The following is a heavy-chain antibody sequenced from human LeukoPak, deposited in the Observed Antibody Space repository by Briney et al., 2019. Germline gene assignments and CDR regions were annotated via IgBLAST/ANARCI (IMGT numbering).Heavy chain of an antibody. Sequence: GFLRLSCAASGFTFSSYGMHWVRQAPGKGLEWVAVISYDGSNKYYADSVKGRFTISRDNSKNTLYLQMNSLRAEDTAVYYCAVGIAVAGAFDYWGQGTLVTVSS. CDR3: AVGIAVAGAFDY. V-gene: IGHV3-30*03. CDR1: GFTFSSYG. D-gene: IGHD6-19*01. CDR2: ISYDGSNK. J-gene: IGHJ4*02.